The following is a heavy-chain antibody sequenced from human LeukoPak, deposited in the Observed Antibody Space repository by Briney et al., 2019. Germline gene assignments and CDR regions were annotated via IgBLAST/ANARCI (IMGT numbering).Heavy chain of an antibody. CDR1: GGSISSYY. D-gene: IGHD5-12*01. CDR3: ARDYSGYDSSWFDP. V-gene: IGHV4-4*07. J-gene: IGHJ5*02. Sequence: SETLSLTRTVSGGSISSYYWSWIRQPAGKGLEWIGRIYTSGSTNYNPSLKSRVTMSVDTSKNQFSLKLSSVTAADTAVYYCARDYSGYDSSWFDPWGQGTLVTVSS. CDR2: IYTSGST.